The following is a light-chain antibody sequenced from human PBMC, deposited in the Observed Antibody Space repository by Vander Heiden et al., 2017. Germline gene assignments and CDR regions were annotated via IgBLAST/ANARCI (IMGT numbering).Light chain of an antibody. Sequence: DIQMTQSPSSLPASVGDGVTITCRASQRISTYLNWYQQKTGEAPNLLIYTASSLQTGVPSRFRGSGSGTDFTLTISSLQPEDFATYYCQQSFSVPYTFGQGTRL. CDR2: TAS. V-gene: IGKV1-39*01. CDR3: QQSFSVPYT. J-gene: IGKJ2*01. CDR1: QRISTY.